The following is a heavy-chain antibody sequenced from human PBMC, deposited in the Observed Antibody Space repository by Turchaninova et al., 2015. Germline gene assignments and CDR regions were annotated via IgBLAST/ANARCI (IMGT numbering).Heavy chain of an antibody. CDR2: IYYSGRT. Sequence: VQLQESGPGLVKPSETQSLSCPVHAVGCSIRRYSWSWSRHTQGKGLEWIGDIYYSGRTNYNPSLKSRVTISVDTSKNQFSLKLSSVTAADTAVYYCARGGDYYGSGSYSDYYYYGMDVWGQGTTVTVSS. CDR1: AVGCSIRRYS. V-gene: IGHV4-59*01. D-gene: IGHD3-10*01. J-gene: IGHJ6*02. CDR3: ARGGDYYGSGSYSDYYYYGMDV.